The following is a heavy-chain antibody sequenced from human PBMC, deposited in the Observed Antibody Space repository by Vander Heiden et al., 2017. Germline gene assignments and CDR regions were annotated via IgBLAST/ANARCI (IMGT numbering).Heavy chain of an antibody. J-gene: IGHJ5*02. D-gene: IGHD1-20*01. Sequence: EVQLVESGGGLVQPGGSLKLSCAASGFTFSGSAMHWVRQASGKGLEWVGRIRSKANSYATAYAASGKGRFTISRDDAKNTSYMQMNRLKTEDKAVYYCSRHRRCIGGITWFDPRGEGRMVNLYS. CDR2: IRSKANSYAT. CDR3: SRHRRCIGGITWFDP. V-gene: IGHV3-73*02. CDR1: GFTFSGSA.